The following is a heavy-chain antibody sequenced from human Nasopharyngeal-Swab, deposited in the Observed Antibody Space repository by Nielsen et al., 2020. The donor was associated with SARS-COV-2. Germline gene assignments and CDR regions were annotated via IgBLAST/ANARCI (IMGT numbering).Heavy chain of an antibody. D-gene: IGHD2-8*01. V-gene: IGHV3-21*01. CDR3: ARDGVNYYDY. CDR1: GFTFSSYI. Sequence: GESLKISYATSGFTFSSYIMNWVRQAPGKGLEWVSSINSYGNYIDYADSVKGRFTISRDNAKNSLYLQMNSLRAEDTALYYCARDGVNYYDYWGQGTLVTVSS. J-gene: IGHJ4*02. CDR2: INSYGNYI.